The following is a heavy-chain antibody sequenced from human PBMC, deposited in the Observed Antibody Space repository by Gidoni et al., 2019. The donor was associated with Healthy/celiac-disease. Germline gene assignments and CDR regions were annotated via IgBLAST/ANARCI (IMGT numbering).Heavy chain of an antibody. CDR3: ARDRSITIFGADYYYYGMDV. D-gene: IGHD3-3*01. CDR1: GFSVSGND. J-gene: IGHJ6*02. CDR2: IYSGGST. Sequence: EVQLVESGGGLIQHGGSWRLTSAASGFSVSGNDISWVRQAPGKGLEWVSVIYSGGSTYYADSVKGRFTISRDNSKNTLYLQMNSLRAEDTAVYYCARDRSITIFGADYYYYGMDVWGQGTTVTVSS. V-gene: IGHV3-53*01.